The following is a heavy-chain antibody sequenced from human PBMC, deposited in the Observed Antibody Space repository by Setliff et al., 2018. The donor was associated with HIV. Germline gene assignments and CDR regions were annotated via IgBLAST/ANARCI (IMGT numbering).Heavy chain of an antibody. D-gene: IGHD3-16*01. CDR3: ARDDGGYNYAEAFDV. V-gene: IGHV1-2*02. Sequence: ASVKVSCKASGYTFTGYYMHWVRQAPGQGLEWMGWINPNSGGTNYAQKFQGRVTMTRDTSISTAYMELSRLRSDDTAVYYCARDDGGYNYAEAFDVWGQGTLVTVSS. CDR1: GYTFTGYY. CDR2: INPNSGGT. J-gene: IGHJ4*02.